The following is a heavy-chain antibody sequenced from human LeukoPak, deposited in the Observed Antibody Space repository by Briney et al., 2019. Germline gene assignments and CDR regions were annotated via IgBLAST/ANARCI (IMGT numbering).Heavy chain of an antibody. D-gene: IGHD3-3*01. J-gene: IGHJ4*02. V-gene: IGHV3-15*01. CDR3: TTKDLRSPGFDY. Sequence: GGSLRLSCAASGFTFSNAWMSWVRQAPGKGPEWVGRIKSKTDGGTTDYAAPVKGRFTISRDDSKNTLYLQMNSLKTEDTAVYYCTTKDLRSPGFDYWGQGTLVTVSS. CDR1: GFTFSNAW. CDR2: IKSKTDGGTT.